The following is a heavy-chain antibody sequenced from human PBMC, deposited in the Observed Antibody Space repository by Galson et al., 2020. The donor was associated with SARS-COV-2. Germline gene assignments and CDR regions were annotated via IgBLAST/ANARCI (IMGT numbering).Heavy chain of an antibody. CDR2: IYWNDAK. J-gene: IGHJ3*02. Sequence: SGPTLVKPTQTLTLTCTFSGFSLSTDAVGVGWIRQPPGKALEWIAHIYWNDAKYYSLSLKSRLTITKDTPKNQVVLTMTDVDPVDTATYYCAHLNTRISYVFDIWGQGTVVTVAS. V-gene: IGHV2-5*01. CDR3: AHLNTRISYVFDI. D-gene: IGHD1-26*01. CDR1: GFSLSTDAVG.